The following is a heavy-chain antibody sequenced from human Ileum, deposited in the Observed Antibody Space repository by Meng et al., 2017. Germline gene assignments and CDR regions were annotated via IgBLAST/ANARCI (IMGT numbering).Heavy chain of an antibody. D-gene: IGHD2/OR15-2a*01. CDR3: ARHSTDWSLDY. CDR2: VNPNHGGA. CDR1: GYTFTNYQ. V-gene: IGHV1-18*01. Sequence: QVQLVQSGVEVKEPVASVNVSCKTSGYTFTNYQTDWVRQAPGQGLEWMGWVNPNHGGASYAQKFQGRLTMTIDTSTTTVYMELRSLRSDDSALYYCARHSTDWSLDYWGQGTLVTVSS. J-gene: IGHJ4*02.